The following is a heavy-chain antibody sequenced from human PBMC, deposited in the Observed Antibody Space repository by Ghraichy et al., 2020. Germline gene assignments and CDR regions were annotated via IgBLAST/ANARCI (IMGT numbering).Heavy chain of an antibody. J-gene: IGHJ4*02. D-gene: IGHD3-10*01. CDR1: GFTFSSYS. Sequence: GGSLRLSCAASGFTFSSYSMNWVRQAPGKGLEWVSSISTTSTYIYYADSVKGRFTISRDNAKNSMYLQMSSLRADDTAVYYCARKWFGELYYFDYWGQGTLVTVSS. CDR3: ARKWFGELYYFDY. V-gene: IGHV3-21*01. CDR2: ISTTSTYI.